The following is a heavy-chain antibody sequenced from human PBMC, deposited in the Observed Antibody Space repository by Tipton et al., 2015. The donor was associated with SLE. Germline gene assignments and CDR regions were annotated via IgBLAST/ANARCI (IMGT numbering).Heavy chain of an antibody. V-gene: IGHV1-18*01. CDR1: GYTFTNFD. J-gene: IGHJ3*02. CDR3: ARGQAVPTAPRAFDI. Sequence: VQLVQSGAEVMKPGASVKVSCKASGYTFTNFDISWVRQAPGQGLEWMGWISAYNGNTNYAQKFQGRVTMTTDTSTSTAYMELSSLRSDDTAVYYCARGQAVPTAPRAFDIWGQGTMVTVSS. CDR2: ISAYNGNT. D-gene: IGHD2-2*01.